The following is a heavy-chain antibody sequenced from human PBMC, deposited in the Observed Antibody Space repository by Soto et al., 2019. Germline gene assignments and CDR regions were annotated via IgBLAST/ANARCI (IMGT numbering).Heavy chain of an antibody. CDR2: NYHSGTT. D-gene: IGHD2-2*01. J-gene: IGHJ4*02. CDR3: ARGHCSSTSCNGAGDY. CDR1: GVPISTYY. V-gene: IGHV4-59*01. Sequence: SETLSLTCAVSGVPISTYYWSWIRQPPGKGLEWIGYNYHSGTTNYNPSLKSRVTISVDTSKNQFSLRLTSVTAADTAMYYCARGHCSSTSCNGAGDYWGQGTLVTVSS.